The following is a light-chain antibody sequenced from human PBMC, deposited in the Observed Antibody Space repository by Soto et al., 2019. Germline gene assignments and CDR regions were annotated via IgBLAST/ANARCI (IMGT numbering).Light chain of an antibody. V-gene: IGLV3-21*01. J-gene: IGLJ3*02. CDR3: PVWDISSGHVV. CDR1: NVGSKS. CDR2: YDS. Sequence: SYELTQPPSVSVAPGKTASVACGGSNVGSKSVHWYQKKSGQAPVLVMYYDSDRPSGIPERFSGSNSGNTATLTSSRVEAGDEADYYCPVWDISSGHVVFGGGTKLTVL.